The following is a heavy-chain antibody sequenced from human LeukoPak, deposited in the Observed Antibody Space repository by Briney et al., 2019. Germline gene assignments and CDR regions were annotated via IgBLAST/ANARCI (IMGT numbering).Heavy chain of an antibody. CDR1: GFTFSNYA. D-gene: IGHD3-22*01. CDR3: AKVGIRISLIVVVFTTADDWYFDL. CDR2: ISGGGITT. J-gene: IGHJ2*01. V-gene: IGHV3-23*01. Sequence: GGSLRLSCAASGFTFSNYAMSWVRQAPGKGLEWVSTISGGGITTYYADSAKGRFTISRDNSKNTMFLQMNSLRADDTAVYYCAKVGIRISLIVVVFTTADDWYFDLWGRGTLVTVSS.